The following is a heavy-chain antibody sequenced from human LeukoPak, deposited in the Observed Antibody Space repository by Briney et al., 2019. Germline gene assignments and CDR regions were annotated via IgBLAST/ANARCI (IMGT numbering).Heavy chain of an antibody. CDR3: AKSLLSLNTAFDY. Sequence: GGSLRLSCVGSGFTFSRYGMHWVRQIPGKGLVWVSRIFRDGRSTDYADAVKGRFTISRDNAKNTLYLQMNSLRAEDTAVYYCAKSLLSLNTAFDYWGQGTLVTVSS. D-gene: IGHD5-18*01. J-gene: IGHJ4*02. V-gene: IGHV3-74*01. CDR1: GFTFSRYG. CDR2: IFRDGRST.